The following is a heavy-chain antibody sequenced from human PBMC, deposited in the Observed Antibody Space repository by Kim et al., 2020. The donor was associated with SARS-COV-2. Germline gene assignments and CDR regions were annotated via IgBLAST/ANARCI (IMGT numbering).Heavy chain of an antibody. CDR3: ATECGGDCYGGDY. J-gene: IGHJ4*02. CDR2: IYSGGNT. V-gene: IGHV3-53*04. D-gene: IGHD2-21*02. CDR1: GLTVSSNH. Sequence: GGSLRLSCAASGLTVSSNHMSWVRQAPGKGLEWVSVIYSGGNTYYADFVKGRFTISRHNSKNTLYLQMNSLRAEDTAVYYCATECGGDCYGGDYWGQGTLVTVSS.